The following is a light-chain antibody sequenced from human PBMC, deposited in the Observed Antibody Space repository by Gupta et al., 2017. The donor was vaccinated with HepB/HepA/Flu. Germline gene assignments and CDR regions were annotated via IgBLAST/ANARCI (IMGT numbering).Light chain of an antibody. J-gene: IGKJ1*01. CDR3: QQNINCPWT. V-gene: IGKV3-15*01. Sequence: VMTQSPATLSVSPGERATLSCRASQSVSSCLAWYQQRPGQAPRLLLYGASTRATAIPAIFSGSGSGKEFTLTISSLQSEDFAVYYWQQNINCPWTFGQGTKVEFK. CDR1: QSVSSC. CDR2: GAS.